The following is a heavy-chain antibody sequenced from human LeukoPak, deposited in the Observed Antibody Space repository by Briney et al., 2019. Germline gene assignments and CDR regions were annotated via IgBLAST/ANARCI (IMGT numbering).Heavy chain of an antibody. J-gene: IGHJ6*03. Sequence: SVKVSCKASGGTFSSYAISWVRQAPGQGLEWMGGIIPIFGTANYAQKFQGRVTITTDESTSTAYMELSSLRSEDTAVYYCARDHVPAWRYYYYMDVWGKGTTVTVSS. V-gene: IGHV1-69*05. CDR3: ARDHVPAWRYYYYMDV. D-gene: IGHD6-6*01. CDR1: GGTFSSYA. CDR2: IIPIFGTA.